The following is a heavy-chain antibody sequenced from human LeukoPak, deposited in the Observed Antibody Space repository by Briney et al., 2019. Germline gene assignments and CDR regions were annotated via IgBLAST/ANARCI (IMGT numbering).Heavy chain of an antibody. D-gene: IGHD6-13*01. CDR1: GGSISSYY. J-gene: IGHJ5*02. CDR3: ARGEAWAAWFDP. V-gene: IGHV4-59*01. CDR2: IYYSGST. Sequence: SETLSLTCTVSGGSISSYYWGWIRQPPGKGLEWIGYIYYSGSTNYNPSLKSRVTISVDTSKNQFSLKLSSVTAADTAVYYCARGEAWAAWFDPWGQGTLVTVSS.